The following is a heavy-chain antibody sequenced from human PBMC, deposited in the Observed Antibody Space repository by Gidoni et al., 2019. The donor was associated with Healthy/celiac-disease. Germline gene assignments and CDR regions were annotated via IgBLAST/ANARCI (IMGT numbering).Heavy chain of an antibody. CDR3: ARQSAYCSLTTCYLDS. CDR2: IYYNGIT. J-gene: IGHJ4*02. D-gene: IGHD2-21*01. Sequence: QLQLQESGPGLAKPSETLSLTCTVSGGSISTRSYDWVWIRQTPGKGLEWIGSIYYNGITYYNPSLKSRVTISVDTSKNQFSLKLSSVTAADTAVYYCARQSAYCSLTTCYLDSWGQGTLVTVSS. CDR1: GGSISTRSYD. V-gene: IGHV4-39*01.